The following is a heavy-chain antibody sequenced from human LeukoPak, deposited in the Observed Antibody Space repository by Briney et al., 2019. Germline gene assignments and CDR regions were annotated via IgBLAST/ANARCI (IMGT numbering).Heavy chain of an antibody. D-gene: IGHD1-26*01. CDR2: IYYSGST. CDR3: ARSGTTPRQWELFFDY. J-gene: IGHJ4*02. Sequence: SETLSLTCTVSGGSISSYYWSWIRQPPGKGLEWIGYIYYSGSTNYNPSLKSRVTISVDTSKNQFSLKLSSVTAADTAVYYCARSGTTPRQWELFFDYWGQGTLVTVSS. V-gene: IGHV4-59*12. CDR1: GGSISSYY.